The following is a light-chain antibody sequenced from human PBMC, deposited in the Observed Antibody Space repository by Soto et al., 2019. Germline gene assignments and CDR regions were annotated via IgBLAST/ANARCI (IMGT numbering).Light chain of an antibody. CDR2: GAS. CDR3: QQYHSYPVT. V-gene: IGKV1-16*02. J-gene: IGKJ4*01. CDR1: QGISNF. Sequence: DIQMTQSPSSLSASVGDTVTITCRASQGISNFLAWFQQKRGKAPKSLIYGASSLQSGVPSKFSGSGSDTGFTLTISSLQPEDSATYFCQQYHSYPVTFGGGTKVEIK.